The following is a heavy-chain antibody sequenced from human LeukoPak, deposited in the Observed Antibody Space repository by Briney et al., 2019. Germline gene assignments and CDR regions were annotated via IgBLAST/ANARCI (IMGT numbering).Heavy chain of an antibody. V-gene: IGHV3-9*01. D-gene: IGHD5-18*01. Sequence: GGSLRLSCAASGFTFDDYAMHWVRQAPGKGLEWVSGISWNSGSIGYADSVKGRFTIPRDNAKNSLYLQMNSLRAEDTALYYCAKGSLYSYGPFDYWGQGTLVTVSS. CDR1: GFTFDDYA. CDR3: AKGSLYSYGPFDY. CDR2: ISWNSGSI. J-gene: IGHJ4*02.